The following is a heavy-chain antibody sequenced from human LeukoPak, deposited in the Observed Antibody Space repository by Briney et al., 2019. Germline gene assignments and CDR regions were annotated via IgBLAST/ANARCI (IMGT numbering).Heavy chain of an antibody. CDR3: ATPLDYYDTSGYHQGGD. V-gene: IGHV3-7*03. CDR1: GFTFSSYG. CDR2: IKQDGSKK. J-gene: IGHJ4*02. D-gene: IGHD3-22*01. Sequence: GGSLRLSCAASGFTFSSYGMHWVRQAPGKGLEWVANIKQDGSKKNYVDSVKGRFTISRDNAKNSLYLQMNSLRAEDTAVYYCATPLDYYDTSGYHQGGDWGQGTLATVSS.